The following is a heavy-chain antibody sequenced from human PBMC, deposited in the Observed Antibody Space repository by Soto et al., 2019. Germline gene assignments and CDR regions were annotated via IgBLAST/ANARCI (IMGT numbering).Heavy chain of an antibody. J-gene: IGHJ4*02. CDR3: ARDLYYYASSGFNY. D-gene: IGHD3-22*01. Sequence: EVQLEESGGGLVKPGGSLRLSCVASGLTINTYSMMWVRQAPGKGLEWVSSISSSSSYIYYADSVKGRFTISRDNAKNALYLQMNSLRAEATAVYYCARDLYYYASSGFNYWGQGTLVTVSS. V-gene: IGHV3-21*01. CDR2: ISSSSSYI. CDR1: GLTINTYS.